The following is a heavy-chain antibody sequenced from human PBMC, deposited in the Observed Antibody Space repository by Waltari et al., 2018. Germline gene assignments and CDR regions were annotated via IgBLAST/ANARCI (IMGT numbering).Heavy chain of an antibody. CDR2: MEPGDYNT. CDR3: EMANGVPAAVDY. CDR1: GYSFTSYW. D-gene: IGHD2-2*01. J-gene: IGHJ4*02. Sequence: EVQLVQSGAEVKKPGESLRISCKGSGYSFTSYWISWVRQMPGKGLAWMGRMEPGDYNTNARRSFKGNATMSADKSSSTADLQRSGLKASNTAMYYWEMANGVPAAVDYWGQGTLVTVSS. V-gene: IGHV5-10-1*03.